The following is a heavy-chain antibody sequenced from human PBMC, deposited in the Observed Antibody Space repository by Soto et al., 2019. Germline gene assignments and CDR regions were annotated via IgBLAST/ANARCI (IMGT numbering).Heavy chain of an antibody. D-gene: IGHD3-22*01. J-gene: IGHJ4*02. Sequence: EVQLVESGGGLVKPGGSLRLSCAASGFTFSSYSMNWVRQAPGKGLEWVSSISSSRSFIYYADSVKGRFTISRDNAKNSLYLQMNSLRAEDTAVYYCARLTSYVSSGYYGYWGQGTLVTVSS. V-gene: IGHV3-21*01. CDR2: ISSSRSFI. CDR3: ARLTSYVSSGYYGY. CDR1: GFTFSSYS.